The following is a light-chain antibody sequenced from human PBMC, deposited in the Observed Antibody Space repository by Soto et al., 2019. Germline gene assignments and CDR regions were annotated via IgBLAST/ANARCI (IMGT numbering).Light chain of an antibody. Sequence: DIQMTQSPSSLSAYVGDRVTITCRASQGISNYVAWYQQKPGEVPKLLIYLASTLQSGVPSRFSGSGSGTVFTLTISSLQPEDVATYYCQKYNSAPLTFGGGTKVEIK. CDR2: LAS. CDR3: QKYNSAPLT. V-gene: IGKV1-27*01. CDR1: QGISNY. J-gene: IGKJ4*01.